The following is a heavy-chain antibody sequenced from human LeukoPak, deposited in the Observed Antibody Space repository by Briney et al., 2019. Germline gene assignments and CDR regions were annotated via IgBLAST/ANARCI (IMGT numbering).Heavy chain of an antibody. V-gene: IGHV3-30*18. Sequence: GGSLRLSCAASGFTFSDYHMSWIRQAPGKGLEWVAVISYDGSKKYYTDSVKGRFTISRDNSKNTLHLQMNSLRVEDTAVYYCAKTTLHLADYFHHWGQGTLVTVSS. CDR3: AKTTLHLADYFHH. J-gene: IGHJ1*01. D-gene: IGHD4-17*01. CDR1: GFTFSDYH. CDR2: ISYDGSKK.